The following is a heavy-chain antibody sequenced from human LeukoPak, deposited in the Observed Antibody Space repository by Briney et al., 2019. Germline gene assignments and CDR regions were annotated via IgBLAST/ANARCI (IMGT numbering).Heavy chain of an antibody. V-gene: IGHV4-59*01. CDR2: IYYSGST. CDR1: GGPISSYY. J-gene: IGHJ5*02. CDR3: ARWRSWFDP. Sequence: SETLSLTCTVSGGPISSYYWSWIRQPPGKGLEWIGYIYYSGSTNYNPSLKSRVTISVDTSKNQFSLKLSSVTAADTAVYYCARWRSWFDPWGQGTLVTVSS.